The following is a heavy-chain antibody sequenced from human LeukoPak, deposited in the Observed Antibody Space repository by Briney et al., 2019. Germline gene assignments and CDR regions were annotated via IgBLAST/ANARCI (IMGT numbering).Heavy chain of an antibody. J-gene: IGHJ4*02. CDR1: GFTFSSYA. CDR3: ARDQGGAAGTGESFDY. D-gene: IGHD6-13*01. CDR2: ISYDGSNK. V-gene: IGHV3-30-3*01. Sequence: GGSLRLSCAASGFTFSSYAMLWVRQAPGKGLEGVAVISYDGSNKYYADSVKGRFTISRDNSKNTLYLQMNSLRAEDTAVYYCARDQGGAAGTGESFDYWGQGTLVTVSS.